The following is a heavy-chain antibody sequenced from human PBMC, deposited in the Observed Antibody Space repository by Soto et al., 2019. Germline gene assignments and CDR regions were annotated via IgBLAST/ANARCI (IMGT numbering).Heavy chain of an antibody. CDR3: TRGGGGYDYVWGSYRSTPDY. V-gene: IGHV4-34*01. Sequence: PSETLSLTCAVYGGSFSGYYWSWIRQPPGKGLEWIGEINHSGSTNYNPSLKSRVTISVDTSKNQFSLKLSSVTAADTAVYYCTRGGGGYDYVWGSYRSTPDYWGQGTLVTVSS. D-gene: IGHD3-16*02. CDR1: GGSFSGYY. J-gene: IGHJ4*02. CDR2: INHSGST.